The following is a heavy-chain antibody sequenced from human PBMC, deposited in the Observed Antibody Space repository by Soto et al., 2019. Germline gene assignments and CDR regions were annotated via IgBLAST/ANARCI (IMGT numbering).Heavy chain of an antibody. Sequence: VQLVESGGGVVQPGRSLRLSCAVSGLTFSTYGFHWVRQAPGKGLEWVAVISYDVRKTHYADSVRGRFTISRDNSKSTLCLQMNDLKADDTALYYCAKDSLGGMGTVMMPGTDWGQGTLVTVSS. CDR1: GLTFSTYG. CDR2: ISYDVRKT. D-gene: IGHD4-17*01. CDR3: AKDSLGGMGTVMMPGTD. V-gene: IGHV3-30*18. J-gene: IGHJ4*02.